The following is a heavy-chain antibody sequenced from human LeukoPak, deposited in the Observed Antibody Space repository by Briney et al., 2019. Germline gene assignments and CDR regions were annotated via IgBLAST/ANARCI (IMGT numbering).Heavy chain of an antibody. CDR1: GFTFSSYW. D-gene: IGHD3-3*01. J-gene: IGHJ4*02. V-gene: IGHV3-7*01. CDR2: IKQDGSEK. CDR3: ARDYDFWSGYYYY. Sequence: PGGSLRLSCAASGFTFSSYWMSWVRQAPGEGLEWVANIKQDGSEKHYVDSVKGRFTISRDNAKNSLFLQMNSLRVEDTAVHYCARDYDFWSGYYYYWGQGTLVTVSS.